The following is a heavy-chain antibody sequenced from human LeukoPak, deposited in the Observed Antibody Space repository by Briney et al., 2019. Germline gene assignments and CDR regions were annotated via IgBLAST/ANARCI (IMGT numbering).Heavy chain of an antibody. CDR1: GYTFTGYY. V-gene: IGHV1-2*02. CDR3: ARVGKRWLQFGGYYFDY. Sequence: AASVKVSCKASGYTFTGYYMHWVRQAPGQGLEWMGWINPNSGGTNYAQKFQGRVTMTRDTSISTAYMELSRLRSDDTAVYYCARVGKRWLQFGGYYFDYWGQGTLVTVSS. CDR2: INPNSGGT. D-gene: IGHD5-24*01. J-gene: IGHJ4*02.